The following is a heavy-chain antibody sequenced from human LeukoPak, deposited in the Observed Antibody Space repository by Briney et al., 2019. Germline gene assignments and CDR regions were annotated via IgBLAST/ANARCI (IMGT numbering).Heavy chain of an antibody. D-gene: IGHD6-13*01. V-gene: IGHV3-21*01. CDR3: ARSSRIAAAIWYNWFDP. CDR1: GFTFSSYS. J-gene: IGHJ5*02. CDR2: ISSSSSYI. Sequence: GGSLRLSCAASGFTFSSYSMNWVGQAPGKGREWVSSISSSSSYIYYADSVKGRFTISRDNAKNSLYLQMNSLRAEDTAVYYCARSSRIAAAIWYNWFDPWGQGTLVTVSS.